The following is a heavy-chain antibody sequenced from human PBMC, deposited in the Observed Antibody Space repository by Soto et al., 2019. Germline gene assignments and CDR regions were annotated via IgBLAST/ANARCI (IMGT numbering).Heavy chain of an antibody. CDR3: TMPARVTPMARAMDV. J-gene: IGHJ6*02. D-gene: IGHD2-21*02. Sequence: HGESLKISCKVSGYSFIDHWIGWVRQMPGKGPEWMGIIFPDDSDTRYNPSFQGQVTISADKSTDTAFLQWSSLKASYTAIYYCTMPARVTPMARAMDVWGQGTTVTVSS. CDR1: GYSFIDHW. V-gene: IGHV5-51*01. CDR2: IFPDDSDT.